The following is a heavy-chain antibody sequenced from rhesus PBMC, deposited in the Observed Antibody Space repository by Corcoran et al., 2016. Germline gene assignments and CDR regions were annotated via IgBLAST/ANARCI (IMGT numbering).Heavy chain of an antibody. CDR3: TRNGREWDAFDF. D-gene: IGHD4-29*01. CDR1: GETFTSYY. CDR2: IHPSNGNT. V-gene: IGHV1S9*01. J-gene: IGHJ3*01. Sequence: QVQLVQSGAEVKTPGASVKLSCKASGETFTSYYLNWVRQAPGQVLEWMGWIHPSNGNTGYAQKFQGRVTMTSDTSTSTAYMELSSLRSEDTAVYYCTRNGREWDAFDFWGQGLRVTVSS.